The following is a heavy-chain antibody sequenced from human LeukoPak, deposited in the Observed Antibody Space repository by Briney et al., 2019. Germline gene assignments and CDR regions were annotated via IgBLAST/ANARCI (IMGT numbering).Heavy chain of an antibody. CDR2: ISGSSGST. V-gene: IGHV3-23*01. CDR3: AKDPHYDSSGYNYQGYFDY. J-gene: IGHJ4*02. CDR1: GFIFSSYA. Sequence: PGGSLRLSCAASGFIFSSYAMGWVRQAPGKGLEWVSTISGSSGSTYYADSVKGRFTISRDNSKSTLYLQMNSLRAEDTAVYNCAKDPHYDSSGYNYQGYFDYWGQGTLVTVSS. D-gene: IGHD3-22*01.